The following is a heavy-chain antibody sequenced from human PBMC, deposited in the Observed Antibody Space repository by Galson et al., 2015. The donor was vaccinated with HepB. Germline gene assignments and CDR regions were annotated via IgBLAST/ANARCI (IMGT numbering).Heavy chain of an antibody. V-gene: IGHV1-3*01. J-gene: IGHJ4*02. Sequence: SVKVSCKASGYTFTSYAMHWVRQAPGQRLEWMGWINAGNGNTKYSQKFQGRVTITRDTSASTAYMELSSLRSEDTAVYYCARDWNYLYYFDYWGQGTLVTVSS. CDR3: ARDWNYLYYFDY. CDR1: GYTFTSYA. CDR2: INAGNGNT. D-gene: IGHD1-7*01.